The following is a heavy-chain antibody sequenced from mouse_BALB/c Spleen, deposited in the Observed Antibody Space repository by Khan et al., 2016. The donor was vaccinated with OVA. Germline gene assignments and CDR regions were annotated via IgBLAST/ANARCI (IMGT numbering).Heavy chain of an antibody. CDR3: ARDTTASPY. Sequence: VQLVESGPGLVAPSPSLSITCTVSGFSLTSYGVHWVRQTPGQGLEWLGIICAGGSTNYYSAIMSRLSTSKDNTKCQTFLNMNRMLTYDTAMYYCARDTTASPYWGQGTLVTVSA. CDR2: ICAGGST. CDR1: GFSLTSYG. J-gene: IGHJ3*01. D-gene: IGHD1-2*01. V-gene: IGHV2-9*02.